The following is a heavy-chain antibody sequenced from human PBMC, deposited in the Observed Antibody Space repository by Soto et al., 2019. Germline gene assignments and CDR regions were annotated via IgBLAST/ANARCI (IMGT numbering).Heavy chain of an antibody. CDR3: ARATAVADEIVYGLDV. CDR1: GDSISRRNW. J-gene: IGHJ6*02. V-gene: IGHV4-4*02. Sequence: QVQLQESGPGLVKPSGTLSLSCAVSGDSISRRNWWSWVRQSPGQGLEWIGEIHHSGSTNYNLSLTSRVTISIDKSKNHFSLSMTSVTAADTAVYYCARATAVADEIVYGLDVWGQGTAVTVSS. D-gene: IGHD2-21*02. CDR2: IHHSGST.